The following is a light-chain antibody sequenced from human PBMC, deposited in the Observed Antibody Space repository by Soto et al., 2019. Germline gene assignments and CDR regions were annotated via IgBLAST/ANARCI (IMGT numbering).Light chain of an antibody. CDR3: QQSFITPPLT. V-gene: IGKV1-39*01. Sequence: DIQMTQSPSSLSASIGDRITITCRASQSISTYLNWYQQKPGKAPKLLIYGASTLQNGDPSRFSVSGSATDYPLTISSLQPEDFATYYCQQSFITPPLTFGGGTKVEIK. CDR1: QSISTY. J-gene: IGKJ4*01. CDR2: GAS.